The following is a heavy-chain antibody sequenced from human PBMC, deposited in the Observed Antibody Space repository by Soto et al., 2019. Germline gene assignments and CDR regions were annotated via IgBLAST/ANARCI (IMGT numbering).Heavy chain of an antibody. D-gene: IGHD2-8*01. J-gene: IGHJ6*02. CDR1: GGPFSSYA. V-gene: IGHV1-8*02. Sequence: ASVKVSCKASGGPFSSYAISGVRQATGQGLEWMGWMNPNSGNTGYAQKFQGRVTMTRNTSISTAYMELSSLRSEDTAVYYCARGYLIVLMVYATSDGMDVWGQGPTVTVSS. CDR3: ARGYLIVLMVYATSDGMDV. CDR2: MNPNSGNT.